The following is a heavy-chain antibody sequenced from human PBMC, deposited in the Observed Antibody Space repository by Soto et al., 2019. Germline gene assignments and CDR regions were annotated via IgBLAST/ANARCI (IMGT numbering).Heavy chain of an antibody. Sequence: ASVKVSCKASGDTFTSYGISCVRQAPGQGLEWMGWTSAYNDNTNYAQKFQGRVTMTTDTSTSTAYMELRSLRSDDTAVYYCARDLGYCSRTSCYRNWFDPWGQGTLVTVSS. J-gene: IGHJ5*02. V-gene: IGHV1-18*01. CDR3: ARDLGYCSRTSCYRNWFDP. CDR2: TSAYNDNT. CDR1: GDTFTSYG. D-gene: IGHD2-2*01.